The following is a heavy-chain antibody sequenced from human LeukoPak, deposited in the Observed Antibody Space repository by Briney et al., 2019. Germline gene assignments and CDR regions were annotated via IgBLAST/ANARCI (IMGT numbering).Heavy chain of an antibody. J-gene: IGHJ4*02. D-gene: IGHD1-26*01. V-gene: IGHV4-59*01. CDR2: MHCSGST. CDR3: ARDIRRVGATLYFDY. CDR1: GGSISSYY. Sequence: SETLSLTCTVSGGSISSYYWSWVRQSPGTGLEWIANMHCSGSTYYNPSLKSRVTISMDTSKNQFSLRLSSVTTADTAVYYCARDIRRVGATLYFDYWGQGTLVTVSS.